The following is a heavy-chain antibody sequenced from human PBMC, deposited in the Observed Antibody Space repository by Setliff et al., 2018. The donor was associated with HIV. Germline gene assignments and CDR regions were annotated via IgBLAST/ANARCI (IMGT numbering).Heavy chain of an antibody. Sequence: LRLSCEASGFTFSIYNMNWVRQAPGKGLVWVSRIKTDGSSTSYADSVKGRFTISRDNAKNTLFLQMNSLRAEDTAVYYCARAQDNYYDSSGYSFDSWGQGSLVTVSS. D-gene: IGHD3-22*01. CDR1: GFTFSIYN. J-gene: IGHJ4*02. CDR3: ARAQDNYYDSSGYSFDS. CDR2: IKTDGSST. V-gene: IGHV3-74*01.